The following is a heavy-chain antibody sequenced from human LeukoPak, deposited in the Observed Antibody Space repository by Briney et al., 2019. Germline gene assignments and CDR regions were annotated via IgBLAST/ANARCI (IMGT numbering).Heavy chain of an antibody. D-gene: IGHD3-10*01. Sequence: GRSLRLSCAASGFTFSSYGMHWVRQAPGKGLEWVAVISYDGSNKYYADSVKGRFTISRDNSKNTLYLQMNSLRAEDTAVYYCARGATYYYGSGSYYPPTYYFDYWSQGTLVTVSS. CDR2: ISYDGSNK. V-gene: IGHV3-30*03. J-gene: IGHJ4*02. CDR3: ARGATYYYGSGSYYPPTYYFDY. CDR1: GFTFSSYG.